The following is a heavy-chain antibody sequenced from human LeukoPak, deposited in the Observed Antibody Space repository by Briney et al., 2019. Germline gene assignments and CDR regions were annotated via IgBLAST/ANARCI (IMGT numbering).Heavy chain of an antibody. J-gene: IGHJ2*01. CDR2: MNPNNGNT. CDR3: ARVPLYYDILTGWGYFDL. D-gene: IGHD3-9*01. CDR1: GYTFTSYD. Sequence: GASVKVSCKASGYTFTSYDINWVRQATGQGLEWMGWMNPNNGNTGYAQKLQGRVTMTTDTSTSTAYMELRSLRSDDTAVYYCARVPLYYDILTGWGYFDLWGRGTLVTVSS. V-gene: IGHV1-8*01.